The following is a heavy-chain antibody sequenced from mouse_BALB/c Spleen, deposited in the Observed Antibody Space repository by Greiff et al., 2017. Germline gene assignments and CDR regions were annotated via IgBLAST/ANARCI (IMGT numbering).Heavy chain of an antibody. CDR2: ISTYYGDA. D-gene: IGHD1-1*01. CDR3: AREATTDYAMDY. CDR1: GYTFTDYA. V-gene: IGHV1S137*01. J-gene: IGHJ4*01. Sequence: VQLQQSGAELVRPGVSVKISCKGSGYTFTDYAMHWVKQSHAKSLEWIGVISTYYGDASYNQKFKGKATMTVDKSSSTAYMELARLTSEDSAIYYCAREATTDYAMDYWGQGTSVTVSS.